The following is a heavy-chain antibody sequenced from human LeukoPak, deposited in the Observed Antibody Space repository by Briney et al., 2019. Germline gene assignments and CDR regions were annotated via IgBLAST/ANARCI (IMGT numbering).Heavy chain of an antibody. CDR1: GFTFSSYA. CDR3: AKGLPAAMPLSLFDY. Sequence: TGGSLRLSCAASGFTFSSYAMSWVRQAPGKGLEWVSASSGSGGSTYYADSVKGRFTISRDNSKNTLYLQMNSLRAEDTAVYYCAKGLPAAMPLSLFDYWGQGTLVTVSS. V-gene: IGHV3-23*01. D-gene: IGHD2-2*01. J-gene: IGHJ4*02. CDR2: SSGSGGST.